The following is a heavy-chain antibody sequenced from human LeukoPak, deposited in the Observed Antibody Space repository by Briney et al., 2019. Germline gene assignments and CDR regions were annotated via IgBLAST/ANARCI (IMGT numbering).Heavy chain of an antibody. Sequence: SVKVSCKASGYTFTSYGISWVRQAPGQGLESTGGIIPIFGTANYAQKFQGRVTITTDESTSTAYMELSSLKSEDTAVYYCARSPVADFWSAAYYYYMDVWGKGTTVTVSS. CDR2: IIPIFGTA. D-gene: IGHD3-3*01. J-gene: IGHJ6*03. CDR1: GYTFTSYG. CDR3: ARSPVADFWSAAYYYYMDV. V-gene: IGHV1-69*05.